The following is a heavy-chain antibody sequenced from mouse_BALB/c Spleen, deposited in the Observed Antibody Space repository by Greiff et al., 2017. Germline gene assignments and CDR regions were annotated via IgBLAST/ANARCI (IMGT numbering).Heavy chain of an antibody. V-gene: IGHV2-9*02. D-gene: IGHD1-1*01. CDR3: ARNYYGSKALTFDY. CDR2: IWAGGST. Sequence: VKLVESGPGLVAPSQSLSITCTVSGFSLTSYGVHWVRQPPGKGLEWLGVIWAGGSTNYNSALMSRLSISKDNSKSQVFLKMNSLQTDDTAMYYCARNYYGSKALTFDYWGQGTTLTVSS. J-gene: IGHJ2*01. CDR1: GFSLTSYG.